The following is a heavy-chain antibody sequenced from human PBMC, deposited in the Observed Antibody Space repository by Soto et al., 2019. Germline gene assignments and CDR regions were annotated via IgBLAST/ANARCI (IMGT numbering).Heavy chain of an antibody. CDR2: ISSSSSST. V-gene: IGHV3-48*01. J-gene: IGHJ4*02. CDR1: GFTFSSYA. Sequence: GGSLRLSCAASGFTFSSYAMSWVRQAPGKGLEWVSSISSSSSSTYYADSVKGRFTISRDNSKNSLYLQMNSLRAEDTAVYYCARDPGYMTTDVASVSFFAYWGQGTLVTVSS. D-gene: IGHD4-4*01. CDR3: ARDPGYMTTDVASVSFFAY.